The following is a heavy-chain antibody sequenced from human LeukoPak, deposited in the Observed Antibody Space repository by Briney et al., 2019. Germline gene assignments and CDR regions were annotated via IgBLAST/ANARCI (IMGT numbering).Heavy chain of an antibody. Sequence: PSQTLSLTCTVAGGSINSYYWSWIRQPAGKGLEWIGRIYSSGSTNYNPSLKSRVSMSVDTSKNQFSLKLTSVTAADTAVYYCARGGKATVVTMWGQGILVTVSS. D-gene: IGHD4-23*01. CDR1: GGSINSYY. CDR3: ARGGKATVVTM. J-gene: IGHJ4*02. CDR2: IYSSGST. V-gene: IGHV4-4*07.